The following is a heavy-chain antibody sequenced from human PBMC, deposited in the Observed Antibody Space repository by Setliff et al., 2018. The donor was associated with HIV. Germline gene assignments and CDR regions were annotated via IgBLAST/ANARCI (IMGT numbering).Heavy chain of an antibody. Sequence: SVKVSCKTSGYTFIDYFMHWVRQAPGQGLEWMGWINPNSGGTNYAQKFQGRVTMTRDTSISTAYMELSRLRSDDTAVYYCARGDIIAVPAAIDMDVWGKGTTVTVSS. CDR1: GYTFIDYF. CDR3: ARGDIIAVPAAIDMDV. J-gene: IGHJ6*03. D-gene: IGHD2-2*01. V-gene: IGHV1-2*02. CDR2: INPNSGGT.